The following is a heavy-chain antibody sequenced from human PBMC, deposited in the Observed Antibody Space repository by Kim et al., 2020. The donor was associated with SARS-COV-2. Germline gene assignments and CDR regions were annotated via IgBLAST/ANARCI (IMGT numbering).Heavy chain of an antibody. Sequence: GGSLRLSCAASGFTFTKYWMSWVRQAPGKGLEWVANINQDGSERYFVDSVRGRFTISRDNTKNLLYLQMNSLRGEDTAVYYCATSWTSDTYSSHGSWGQGTLVTVSS. J-gene: IGHJ5*02. D-gene: IGHD2-15*01. CDR1: GFTFTKYW. CDR3: ATSWTSDTYSSHGS. CDR2: INQDGSER. V-gene: IGHV3-7*01.